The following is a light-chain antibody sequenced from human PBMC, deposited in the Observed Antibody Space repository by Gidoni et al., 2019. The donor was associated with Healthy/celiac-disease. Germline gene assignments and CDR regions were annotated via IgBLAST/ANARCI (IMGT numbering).Light chain of an antibody. Sequence: IQVAQSPSSVSASVGDRVTITCRASQGISSWLDWYQQKPGKAPKLLIYAASSLQSGVPSRFSGSGSGTDFTLTISSLQPEDFATYYCQQANSFPYTFGQGTKLEIK. J-gene: IGKJ2*01. CDR1: QGISSW. CDR2: AAS. CDR3: QQANSFPYT. V-gene: IGKV1-12*01.